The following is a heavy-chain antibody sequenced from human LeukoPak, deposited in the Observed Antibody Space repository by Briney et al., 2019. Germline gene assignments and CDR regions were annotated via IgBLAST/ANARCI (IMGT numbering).Heavy chain of an antibody. CDR2: IYTSGST. J-gene: IGHJ3*02. V-gene: IGHV4-4*07. Sequence: SETLSLTCTVSGGSISSYYWSWIRQPAGKGLEWIGRIYTSGSTNYNPSLKSRVTMSVDTSKNQFSLKLSSVTAADTAVYYCARASPHYYDFWSGYAFDTWGQGTMVTVSS. CDR1: GGSISSYY. D-gene: IGHD3-3*01. CDR3: ARASPHYYDFWSGYAFDT.